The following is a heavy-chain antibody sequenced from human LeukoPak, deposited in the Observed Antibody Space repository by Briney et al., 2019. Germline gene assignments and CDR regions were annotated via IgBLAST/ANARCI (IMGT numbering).Heavy chain of an antibody. D-gene: IGHD3-16*02. J-gene: IGHJ4*02. CDR2: ISSSSSYI. V-gene: IGHV3-21*01. Sequence: GSLRLSCAASGFTFSSYSMNWVRQAPGKGLEWVSSISSSSSYIYYADSVKGRFTISRDNPKNTLYLQMNSLRAEDTAVYYCARSLRLGELSLTGVDYWGQRTLVTVSS. CDR3: ARSLRLGELSLTGVDY. CDR1: GFTFSSYS.